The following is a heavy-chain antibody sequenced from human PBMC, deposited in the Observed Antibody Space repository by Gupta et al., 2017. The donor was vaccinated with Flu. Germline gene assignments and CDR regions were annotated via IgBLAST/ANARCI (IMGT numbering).Heavy chain of an antibody. V-gene: IGHV3-33*01. J-gene: IGHJ4*02. CDR2: IWYDGSNK. D-gene: IGHD3-10*01. CDR3: ARDRELWFGELSY. CDR1: GFTFSSYG. Sequence: QVQLVESGGGVVQPGRSLRLSCAASGFTFSSYGMHWVRQAPGKGLEWVAVIWYDGSNKYYADSVKGRFTISRDNSKNTLYLQMNSLRAEDTAVYYCARDRELWFGELSYWGQGTLVTVSS.